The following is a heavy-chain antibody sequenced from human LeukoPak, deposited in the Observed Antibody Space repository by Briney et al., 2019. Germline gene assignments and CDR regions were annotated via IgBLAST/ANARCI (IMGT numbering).Heavy chain of an antibody. D-gene: IGHD3-16*01. CDR3: AKLLSGSYVIFDAFNV. CDR1: GFTFSNYG. CDR2: IRYDGANR. J-gene: IGHJ3*01. Sequence: GGSLRLSCEASGFTFSNYGMAWVRQTPGKGLEWLSFIRYDGANRYYAESVEGRFTISRDNSRNTLYLQMNSLRVEDTAVYYCAKLLSGSYVIFDAFNVWGQGTMVTVSS. V-gene: IGHV3-30*02.